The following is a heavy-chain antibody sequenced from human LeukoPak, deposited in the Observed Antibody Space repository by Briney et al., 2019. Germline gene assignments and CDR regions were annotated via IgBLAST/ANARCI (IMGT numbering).Heavy chain of an antibody. D-gene: IGHD3-22*01. V-gene: IGHV4-34*01. CDR3: ARGSHFVYYYDSSGYYYDY. CDR2: INHSGST. J-gene: IGHJ4*02. Sequence: PSETLSLTCAVCGGSFSGYYWSWIRQPPGKGLEWIGEINHSGSTNYNPSLKSRVTISVDTSKNQFSLKLSSVTAADTAVYYCARGSHFVYYYDSSGYYYDYWGQGTLVTVSS. CDR1: GGSFSGYY.